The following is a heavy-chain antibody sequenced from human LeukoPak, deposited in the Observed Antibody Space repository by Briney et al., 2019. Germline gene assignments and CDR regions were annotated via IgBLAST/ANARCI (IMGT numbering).Heavy chain of an antibody. V-gene: IGHV3-33*01. Sequence: GGSLRLSCAASGFTFRNYGIHWVRQAPGKGLEWVALIWYDGSNKYYEDSVKGRFTLSRDNSQNTVHLQMNSLRAEDTAVYYCARAGLGASSDIWGQGTPVTVSS. D-gene: IGHD1-26*01. CDR3: ARAGLGASSDI. CDR2: IWYDGSNK. J-gene: IGHJ4*01. CDR1: GFTFRNYG.